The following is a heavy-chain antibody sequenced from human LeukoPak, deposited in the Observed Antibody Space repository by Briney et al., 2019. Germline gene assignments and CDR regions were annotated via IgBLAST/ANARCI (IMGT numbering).Heavy chain of an antibody. CDR1: GGSISSGTYY. V-gene: IGHV4-39*07. Sequence: SETLSLTCTVSGGSISSGTYYWGWIRQPPGKGLQWIGSVYYSGSTYYNPSLQSRVTILVDTSKNHFSLKLSSVTAADTAVYYCARDSPDCGSTTCYKDWFDPWGKGTLVTVSS. CDR2: VYYSGST. D-gene: IGHD2-2*02. CDR3: ARDSPDCGSTTCYKDWFDP. J-gene: IGHJ5*02.